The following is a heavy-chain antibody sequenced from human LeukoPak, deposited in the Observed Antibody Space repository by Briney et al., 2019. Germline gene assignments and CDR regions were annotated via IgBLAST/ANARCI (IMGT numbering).Heavy chain of an antibody. V-gene: IGHV1-2*02. Sequence: GASVKVSCKASGYSFTDYSIHWVRQAPGQGLEWMGWITPDSGGTKYAQKFQGRVTMTRDTSSRKVYMELSRLRSDDAAVYFCAREGESRSLDWSNYQMDVWDTGPTVTASS. J-gene: IGHJ6*03. CDR1: GYSFTDYS. D-gene: IGHD3/OR15-3a*01. CDR3: AREGESRSLDWSNYQMDV. CDR2: ITPDSGGT.